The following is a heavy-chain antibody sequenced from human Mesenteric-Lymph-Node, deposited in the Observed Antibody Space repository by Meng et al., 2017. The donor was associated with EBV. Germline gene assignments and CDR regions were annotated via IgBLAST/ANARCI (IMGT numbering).Heavy chain of an antibody. D-gene: IGHD3-3*02. Sequence: QGQLQQWGAGLLEPSETRSPTCEASGGSFSGYHLSWIRQPPGKGLEYIGEISQSGDTTYNPSLKSRVTISVDRSRNQFSLKMASVTAADTAVYYCARGAIFGIVITYFDYWSQGTLVTVSS. V-gene: IGHV4-34*01. J-gene: IGHJ4*02. CDR2: ISQSGDT. CDR3: ARGAIFGIVITYFDY. CDR1: GGSFSGYH.